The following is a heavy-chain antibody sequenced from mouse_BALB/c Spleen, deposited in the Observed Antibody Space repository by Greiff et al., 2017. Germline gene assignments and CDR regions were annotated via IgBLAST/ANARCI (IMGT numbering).Heavy chain of an antibody. J-gene: IGHJ3*01. D-gene: IGHD2-3*01. CDR2: IDPANGNT. CDR1: GFNIKDTY. Sequence: VQLQQSGAELVKPGASVKLSCTASGFNIKDTYMHWVKQRPEQGLEWIGRIDPANGNTKYDPKFQGKATITADTSSNTAYLQLSSLTSEDTAVYYCASHMRPAYWGQGTLVTVSA. V-gene: IGHV14-3*02. CDR3: ASHMRPAY.